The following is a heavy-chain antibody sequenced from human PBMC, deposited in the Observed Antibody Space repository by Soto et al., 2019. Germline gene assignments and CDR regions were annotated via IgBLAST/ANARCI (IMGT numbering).Heavy chain of an antibody. J-gene: IGHJ5*02. CDR2: ISSSSTI. CDR1: GFNFSSYS. CDR3: ARHPERIAQIGWFDP. V-gene: IGHV3-48*01. Sequence: GGSLRLSCAASGFNFSSYSMNWVRQAPGKGLEWVSYISSSSTIYYADSVKGRFTISRDNAKNSLYLQMNSLRAEDTAVYYCARHPERIAQIGWFDPWGQGTLVTVSS. D-gene: IGHD6-13*01.